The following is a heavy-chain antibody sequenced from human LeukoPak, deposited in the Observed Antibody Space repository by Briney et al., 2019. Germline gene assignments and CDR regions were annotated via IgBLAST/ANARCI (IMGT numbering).Heavy chain of an antibody. CDR2: IRYDGNNR. D-gene: IGHD6-13*01. CDR3: AKDGGYTSSLYPVCIDL. J-gene: IGHJ4*02. Sequence: PGGSLRLSCAASDFSFSRYGMHWVRQAPGKGLEWVAFIRYDGNNRYYADSVRGRFTISRDNSKNTVYLQMNSLRPEDTAVYYCAKDGGYTSSLYPVCIDLWGQGTLVTVSS. V-gene: IGHV3-30*02. CDR1: DFSFSRYG.